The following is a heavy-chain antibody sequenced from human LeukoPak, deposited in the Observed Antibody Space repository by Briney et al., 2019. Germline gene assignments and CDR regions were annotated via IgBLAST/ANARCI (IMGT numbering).Heavy chain of an antibody. CDR1: GGSISSYY. CDR2: IYYSGST. D-gene: IGHD3-16*01. Sequence: SETLSLTCTVSGGSISSYYWSWIRQPPGKGLEWIGYIYYSGSTNYNPSLKSRVTTSVDTSKSQFSLKLSSVTAADTAVYYCARDGLGELAAFDIWGQGTMVTVSS. V-gene: IGHV4-59*01. CDR3: ARDGLGELAAFDI. J-gene: IGHJ3*02.